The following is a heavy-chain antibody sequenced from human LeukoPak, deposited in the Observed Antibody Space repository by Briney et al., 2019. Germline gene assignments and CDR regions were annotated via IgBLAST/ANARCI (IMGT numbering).Heavy chain of an antibody. Sequence: PSQTLSLTCTVSGGSISSGSYYWSWIRQPPGKGLEWIGEINHSGSTNYNPSLKSRVTISVDTSKNQFSLKLSSVTAADTAVYYCARPKLWFGEGNDAFDIWGQGTMVTVSS. CDR1: GGSISSGSYY. CDR2: INHSGST. J-gene: IGHJ3*02. V-gene: IGHV4-39*07. D-gene: IGHD3-10*01. CDR3: ARPKLWFGEGNDAFDI.